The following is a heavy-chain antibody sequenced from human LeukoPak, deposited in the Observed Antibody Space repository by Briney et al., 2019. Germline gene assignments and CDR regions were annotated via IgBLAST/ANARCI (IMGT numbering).Heavy chain of an antibody. CDR3: AKVVVVVPAAIGPFDY. CDR2: IRYDGSNK. J-gene: IGHJ4*02. V-gene: IGHV3-30*02. Sequence: PGGSLRLSCAASGFTFSSYGMQWLRQAPGKGLEWVAFIRYDGSNKYYADSVKGRFTISRDNSKNTLYLQMNSLRAEDTAVYYCAKVVVVVPAAIGPFDYWGQGTLVTVSS. CDR1: GFTFSSYG. D-gene: IGHD2-2*02.